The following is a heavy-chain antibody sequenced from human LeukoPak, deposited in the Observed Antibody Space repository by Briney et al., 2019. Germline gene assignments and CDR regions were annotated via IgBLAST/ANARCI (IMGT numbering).Heavy chain of an antibody. CDR3: ARVYYYDSSGYYHLDY. CDR2: ISAYNGNT. Sequence: ASVKVSCKASGYTXTSYGISWVRQAPGQGLEWMGWISAYNGNTNYAQKLQGRVTMTTDTSTSTAYMELRSLRSDDTAVYYCARVYYYDSSGYYHLDYWGQGTLVTVSS. V-gene: IGHV1-18*01. CDR1: GYTXTSYG. J-gene: IGHJ4*02. D-gene: IGHD3-22*01.